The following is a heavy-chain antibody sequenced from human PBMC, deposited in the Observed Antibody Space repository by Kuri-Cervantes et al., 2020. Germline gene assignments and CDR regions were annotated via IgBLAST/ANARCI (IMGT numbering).Heavy chain of an antibody. CDR1: GFTFDDYA. Sequence: GESLKISCAASGFTFDDYAMHWVRQAPGKGLEWVSRINSDGSSTSYADSVKGRFTISRDNAKNTLYLQMNSLRAEDTAVYYCARAGRNMVRGVRFTFDYWGQGTLVTVSS. CDR2: INSDGSST. D-gene: IGHD3-10*01. V-gene: IGHV3-74*01. CDR3: ARAGRNMVRGVRFTFDY. J-gene: IGHJ4*02.